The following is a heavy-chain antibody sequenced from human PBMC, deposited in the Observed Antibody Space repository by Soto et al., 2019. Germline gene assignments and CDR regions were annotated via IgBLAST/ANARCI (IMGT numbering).Heavy chain of an antibody. CDR1: GFTFSSYS. D-gene: IGHD2-15*01. J-gene: IGHJ3*02. Sequence: EVQLVESGGGLVKPGGSLRLSCAASGFTFSSYSMNWVRQAPGKGLEWVSSISSSSSYIYYADSVKGRFTISRDNAKKSLYLQMNSLRDEDTAVYYCARGPLPYCSGGSCFIDDAFDIWGQGTMGTVSS. CDR2: ISSSSSYI. V-gene: IGHV3-21*01. CDR3: ARGPLPYCSGGSCFIDDAFDI.